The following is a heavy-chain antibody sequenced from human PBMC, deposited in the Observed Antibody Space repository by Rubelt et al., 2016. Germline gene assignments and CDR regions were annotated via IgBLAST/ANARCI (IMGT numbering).Heavy chain of an antibody. CDR2: ISSDNSYT. J-gene: IGHJ4*02. V-gene: IGHV3-11*06. CDR1: GFTFSGYY. Sequence: QVQLVESGGGLVKPGGSLRLSCAASGFTFSGYYMSWIRQAPGKGLEWVSYISSDNSYTNYADSAKGRFTIPRDNTKNPLYLRMNSLRAEDTAVYYCASGRDPFDYWGQGTLVTVSS. D-gene: IGHD2-21*02. CDR3: ASGRDPFDY.